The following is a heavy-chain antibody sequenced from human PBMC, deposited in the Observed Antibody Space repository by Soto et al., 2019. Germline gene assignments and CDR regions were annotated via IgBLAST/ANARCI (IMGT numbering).Heavy chain of an antibody. CDR1: GGSISSYY. CDR3: ARQLMVYALDP. Sequence: QVQLQESGPGLVKPSETLSLTCTVSGGSISSYYWSWIRQPPGKGLEWIGYIYYSGRTNYNPSLTSRVPLSVDTPKHQFSLKLSSVPAADTAVSYCARQLMVYALDPWGQGTLVPVSS. D-gene: IGHD2-8*01. CDR2: IYYSGRT. J-gene: IGHJ5*02. V-gene: IGHV4-59*01.